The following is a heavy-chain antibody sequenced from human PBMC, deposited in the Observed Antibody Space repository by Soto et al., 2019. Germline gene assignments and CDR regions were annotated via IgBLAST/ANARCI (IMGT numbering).Heavy chain of an antibody. V-gene: IGHV3-7*01. Sequence: EVQLVESGGGLVQPGGSLRLSCAASGFTFSAYYMNWVRQAPGTGLEWVANIKQDGSEKNYVDSVKGRFTISRDNAKNSLFLQMNSLRAEDTAVYYCARDRRYCTGGTCYSVLDYWGQGILVTVSS. CDR3: ARDRRYCTGGTCYSVLDY. CDR1: GFTFSAYY. CDR2: IKQDGSEK. J-gene: IGHJ4*02. D-gene: IGHD2-15*01.